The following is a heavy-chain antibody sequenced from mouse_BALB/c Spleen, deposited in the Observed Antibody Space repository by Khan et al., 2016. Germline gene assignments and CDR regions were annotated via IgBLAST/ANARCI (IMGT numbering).Heavy chain of an antibody. Sequence: VQLQQSGAELVKPGASVKLSCTASGFNIKDTYMHWVKQRPEQGLEWIGRIDPANGNTKYDPKFQGKATITADTSSNNAYLQLSSLTSEDTAVNYCARSPYDDDVGFANWGQGTLVTVSA. J-gene: IGHJ3*01. CDR3: ARSPYDDDVGFAN. V-gene: IGHV14-3*02. CDR2: IDPANGNT. D-gene: IGHD2-4*01. CDR1: GFNIKDTY.